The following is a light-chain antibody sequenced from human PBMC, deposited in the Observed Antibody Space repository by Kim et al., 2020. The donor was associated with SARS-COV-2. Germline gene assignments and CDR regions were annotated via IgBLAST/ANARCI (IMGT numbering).Light chain of an antibody. CDR3: SSYADNNKWV. CDR1: SSDVGGYNY. Sequence: QSALTQPPSASGSPGQSVTISCTGTSSDVGGYNYVSWYQQHPGKAPKRMIYEVSKRPSGVPDRFSGSKSGNTASLTVSGLQAEDEADYYCSSYADNNKWVFGGGTQLTVL. V-gene: IGLV2-8*01. CDR2: EVS. J-gene: IGLJ3*02.